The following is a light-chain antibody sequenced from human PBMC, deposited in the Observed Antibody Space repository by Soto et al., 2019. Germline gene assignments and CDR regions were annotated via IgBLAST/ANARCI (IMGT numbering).Light chain of an antibody. CDR1: QSVTSSY. CDR2: GTS. CDR3: QQYDSSHLT. J-gene: IGKJ4*01. V-gene: IGKV3-20*01. Sequence: ENVLTQSPGTLSLSPGERATLSCRASQSVTSSYLAWYQQKPGQAPSLLIYGTSSRATGIPDRFSGSGSGTDFTRTISRLEPEDFAVYYCQQYDSSHLTFGGGTKVEIK.